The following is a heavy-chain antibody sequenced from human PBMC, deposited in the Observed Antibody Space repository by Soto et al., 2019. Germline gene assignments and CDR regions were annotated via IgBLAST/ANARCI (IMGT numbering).Heavy chain of an antibody. CDR1: GFTFSNYA. Sequence: GGSLRLSCAASGFTFSNYAMSWVRQAPGKGLEWVSAISGSGGSTYYADSVKGRFTISRDNSKNTLYLQMNSLRAEDTAVYYCAKDRHIVVVTATEYFQHWGQGTLVTVSS. J-gene: IGHJ1*01. CDR3: AKDRHIVVVTATEYFQH. CDR2: ISGSGGST. D-gene: IGHD2-21*02. V-gene: IGHV3-23*01.